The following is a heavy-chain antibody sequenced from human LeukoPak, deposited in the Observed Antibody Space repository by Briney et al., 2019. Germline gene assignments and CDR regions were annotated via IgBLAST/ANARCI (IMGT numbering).Heavy chain of an antibody. Sequence: GRSLRLSCAASGFTFSSYGMHWVRQAPGKGLEWVAVIWSDGSNGYYTVPVKGRFTISRDNSKNTLYLQMNSLRAEDTAVYYCARDSARMGSRYFDYWGQGILVTVSS. CDR3: ARDSARMGSRYFDY. CDR2: IWSDGSNG. V-gene: IGHV3-33*08. J-gene: IGHJ4*02. CDR1: GFTFSSYG. D-gene: IGHD1-26*01.